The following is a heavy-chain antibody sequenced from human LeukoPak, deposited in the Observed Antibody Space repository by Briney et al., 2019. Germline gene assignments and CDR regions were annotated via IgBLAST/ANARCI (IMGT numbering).Heavy chain of an antibody. CDR3: AKYRYYGSGSYRDAFDI. D-gene: IGHD3-10*01. CDR1: GFTFSTYN. CDR2: ISGSGGST. V-gene: IGHV3-23*01. Sequence: PGGSLRLSCAASGFTFSTYNMHWVRQAPGKGLEWVSAISGSGGSTYYADSVKGRFTIPRDNSKNTLYLQMNSLRAEDTAVYYCAKYRYYGSGSYRDAFDIWGQGTMVTVSS. J-gene: IGHJ3*02.